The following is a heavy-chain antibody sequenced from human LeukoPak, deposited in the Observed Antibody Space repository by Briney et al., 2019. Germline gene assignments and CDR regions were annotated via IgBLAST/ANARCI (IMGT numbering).Heavy chain of an antibody. CDR3: ARGQIGVAGLDY. CDR2: VFSGGDT. CDR1: GFTVSNNY. D-gene: IGHD6-19*01. V-gene: IGHV3-53*01. J-gene: IGHJ4*02. Sequence: GGSLRLSCAAAGFTVSNNYIHWVRQAPGKGLEWVSVVFSGGDTYYADSVKGRFTIFRDNSKNAIYLQMNSLRVEDTAIYYCARGQIGVAGLDYWGQGTLVTVSS.